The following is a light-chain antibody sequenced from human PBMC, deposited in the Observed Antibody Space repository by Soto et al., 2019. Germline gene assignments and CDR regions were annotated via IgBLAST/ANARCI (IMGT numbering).Light chain of an antibody. CDR3: QHYCSSTSYT. J-gene: IGKJ2*01. CDR1: QSVSSSY. V-gene: IGKV3-20*01. Sequence: EIVLTQSPGTLSLSPGERATLSCRASQSVSSSYLAWYLQKPGQAPRLLIYGASSRATGIPDRFSGSGSGTDFTLTISRLEPEDFAVYYCQHYCSSTSYTFGQGNKLEIK. CDR2: GAS.